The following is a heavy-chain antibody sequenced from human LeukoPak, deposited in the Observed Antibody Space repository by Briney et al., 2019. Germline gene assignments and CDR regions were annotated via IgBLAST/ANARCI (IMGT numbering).Heavy chain of an antibody. D-gene: IGHD2-15*01. Sequence: PGGSLRLSCAASGFTFSDYYMSLIRQAPGKGLEWVSYISSSGSTIYYADSVKGRFTISRDNAKNSLYLQMNSLRAKDTAVYYCARPRGGHYYYYGMDVWGQGTTVTVSS. CDR2: ISSSGSTI. J-gene: IGHJ6*02. V-gene: IGHV3-11*01. CDR1: GFTFSDYY. CDR3: ARPRGGHYYYYGMDV.